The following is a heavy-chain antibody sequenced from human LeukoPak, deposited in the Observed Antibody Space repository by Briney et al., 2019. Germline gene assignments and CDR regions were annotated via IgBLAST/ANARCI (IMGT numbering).Heavy chain of an antibody. D-gene: IGHD6-13*01. CDR2: INHSGST. V-gene: IGHV4-34*01. Sequence: SETLSLTCAVYGGSFSGYYWSWIRQPPGKRLEWIGEINHSGSTNYNPSLKSRVTISVDTSKNQFSLKLSSVTAADTAVYYCARALYSSSWSYYYYYYMDVWGKGTTVTVSS. CDR3: ARALYSSSWSYYYYYYMDV. CDR1: GGSFSGYY. J-gene: IGHJ6*03.